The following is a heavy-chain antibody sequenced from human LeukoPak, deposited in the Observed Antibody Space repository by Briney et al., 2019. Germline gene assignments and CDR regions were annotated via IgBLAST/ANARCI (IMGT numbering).Heavy chain of an antibody. V-gene: IGHV3-74*01. D-gene: IGHD3-3*01. Sequence: GGSLRLSCAASGFSFSTSWMHWVRHTPEKGLVWVSRINSDGSNTIHADSVKGRFTISRDNAKNTLFLQMNSLRAEDTAVYYCARDRYYTLDYWGQGTLVTVSS. CDR1: GFSFSTSW. CDR2: INSDGSNT. J-gene: IGHJ4*02. CDR3: ARDRYYTLDY.